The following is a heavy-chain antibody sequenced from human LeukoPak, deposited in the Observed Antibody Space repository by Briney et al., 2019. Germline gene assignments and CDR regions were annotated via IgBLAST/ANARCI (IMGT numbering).Heavy chain of an antibody. D-gene: IGHD1-26*01. CDR2: IKSKTDGGTT. CDR1: GFTFSNAW. J-gene: IGHJ3*02. Sequence: GGSLRLSCAASGFTFSNAWMSWVRQAPGKGLEWVGRIKSKTDGGTTDYAAPVKGRFTISRDDSKNTLYLQMNSLKTEDTAVYYCRSVGTTIFNDAFDIWGQGTMVTVSS. V-gene: IGHV3-15*01. CDR3: RSVGTTIFNDAFDI.